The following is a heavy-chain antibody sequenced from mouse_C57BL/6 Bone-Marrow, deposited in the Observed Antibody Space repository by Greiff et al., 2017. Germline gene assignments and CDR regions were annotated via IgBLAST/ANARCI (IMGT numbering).Heavy chain of an antibody. V-gene: IGHV5-4*01. CDR2: ISDGGSYT. Sequence: EVQRVESGGGLVKPGGSLKLSCAASGFTFSSYAMSWVRQTPEKRLEWVATISDGGSYTYYPDNVKGRFTISRDNAKNNLYLQMSHLKSDDTAMYYCARGTLGRDYFDYWGQGTTLTVSS. D-gene: IGHD4-1*01. CDR1: GFTFSSYA. J-gene: IGHJ2*01. CDR3: ARGTLGRDYFDY.